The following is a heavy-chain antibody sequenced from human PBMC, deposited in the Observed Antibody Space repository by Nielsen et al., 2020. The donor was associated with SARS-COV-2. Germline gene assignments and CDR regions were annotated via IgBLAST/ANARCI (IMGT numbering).Heavy chain of an antibody. J-gene: IGHJ4*02. CDR1: GFTFSSYG. CDR3: ASIAVAGTGY. D-gene: IGHD6-19*01. Sequence: SCAASGFTFSSYGMHWVRQAPGKGLEWVAVIWYDGSNKYYADSVKGRFTISRDNAKNSLYLQMNSLRAEDTALYHFASIAVAGTGYWGQGTLVTVSS. CDR2: IWYDGSNK. V-gene: IGHV3-33*03.